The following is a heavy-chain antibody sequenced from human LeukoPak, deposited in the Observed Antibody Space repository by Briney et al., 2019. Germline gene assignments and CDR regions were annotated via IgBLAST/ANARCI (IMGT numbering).Heavy chain of an antibody. CDR3: ARDPGQQQPYPRHYGMDV. D-gene: IGHD6-13*01. CDR2: IYYSGST. V-gene: IGHV4-59*01. J-gene: IGHJ6*02. Sequence: SETLSLTCTVSGGSISSYYWSWIRQPPGKGLEWIGYIYYSGSTNYNPSLKSRVTISVDTSKNQYSLKLSSVTAADTAVYYCARDPGQQQPYPRHYGMDVWGQVTTVTVSS. CDR1: GGSISSYY.